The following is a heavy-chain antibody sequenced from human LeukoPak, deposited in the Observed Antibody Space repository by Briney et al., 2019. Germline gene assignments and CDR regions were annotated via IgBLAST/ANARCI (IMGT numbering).Heavy chain of an antibody. V-gene: IGHV3-53*05. CDR2: IYSGGST. CDR1: EFTVSSNY. D-gene: IGHD6-19*01. CDR3: GRGGTPGYSTGWIDY. Sequence: GGSLRLSCAASEFTVSSNYMSWVRQAPGKGLEWVSVIYSGGSTYYADSVKGRFTISRDNSKNTLYLQMNSLRAEDTAMCHCGRGGTPGYSTGWIDYWGQGTLVTVSS. J-gene: IGHJ4*02.